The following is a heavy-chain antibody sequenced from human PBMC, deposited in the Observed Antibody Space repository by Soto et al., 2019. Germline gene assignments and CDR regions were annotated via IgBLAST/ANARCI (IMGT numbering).Heavy chain of an antibody. Sequence: ASVKVSCKASGYTFTSYGISWVRQAPGQGLEWMGWISAYNGNTNYAQKLQGRVTMTTDTSTSTAYMELRSLRSDDTAVYYCARNYYDSSGYYSLAYYYGMDVWGQGTTVTVSS. D-gene: IGHD3-22*01. CDR1: GYTFTSYG. V-gene: IGHV1-18*01. CDR2: ISAYNGNT. CDR3: ARNYYDSSGYYSLAYYYGMDV. J-gene: IGHJ6*02.